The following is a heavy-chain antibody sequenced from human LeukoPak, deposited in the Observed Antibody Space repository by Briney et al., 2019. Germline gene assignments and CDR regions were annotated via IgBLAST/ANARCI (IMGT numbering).Heavy chain of an antibody. V-gene: IGHV3-30*04. D-gene: IGHD3-3*01. J-gene: IGHJ5*02. CDR2: ISYDGSNK. CDR3: ARDRGREYYDFWSAISNWFDP. Sequence: GGSLRLSCAASGFTFSSYAMHWVRQAPGKGLEWVVVISYDGSNKYYADSVKGRFTISRDNSKNTLYLQMNSLRAEDTAVYYCARDRGREYYDFWSAISNWFDPWGQGTLVTVSS. CDR1: GFTFSSYA.